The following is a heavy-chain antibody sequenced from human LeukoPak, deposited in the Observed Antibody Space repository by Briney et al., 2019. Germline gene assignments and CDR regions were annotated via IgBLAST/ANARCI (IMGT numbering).Heavy chain of an antibody. D-gene: IGHD6-19*01. Sequence: ASVKVFCKASGYTFTGYYMHWVRQAPGQGPEWMGWINPNSGGTNYAQNFQGRVTMTRDTSISTAYMELSRLRSDDTAVYYCARDRTRTGYSSGWYHDYWGQGTLVTVSS. CDR1: GYTFTGYY. CDR2: INPNSGGT. CDR3: ARDRTRTGYSSGWYHDY. V-gene: IGHV1-2*02. J-gene: IGHJ4*02.